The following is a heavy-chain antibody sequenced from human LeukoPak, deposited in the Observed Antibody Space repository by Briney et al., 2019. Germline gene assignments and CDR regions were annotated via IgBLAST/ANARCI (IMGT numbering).Heavy chain of an antibody. CDR1: GFTFSSYS. Sequence: PGGSLRLSCAASGFTFSSYSMNWVRQAPGKGLEWVSSISSSSSYIYYADSVKGLFTISRDNAKNSLYLQMNSLRAEDTAVYYCASIAARWGPPWGQGTLVTVSS. J-gene: IGHJ5*02. V-gene: IGHV3-21*01. CDR3: ASIAARWGPP. CDR2: ISSSSSYI. D-gene: IGHD6-6*01.